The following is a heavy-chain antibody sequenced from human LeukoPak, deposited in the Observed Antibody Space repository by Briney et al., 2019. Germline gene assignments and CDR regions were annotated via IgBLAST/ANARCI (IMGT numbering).Heavy chain of an antibody. CDR2: INPSGGST. J-gene: IGHJ4*02. D-gene: IGHD2-2*01. V-gene: IGHV1-46*01. CDR3: ARAPPHCSSTSCLPNFDY. CDR1: GYTFTSYY. Sequence: ASVKVSCKASGYTFTSYYMHWVRQAPGQGLEWMGIINPSGGSTSYAQKFQGRVTTARDTSTSTVYMELSSLRSEDTAVYYCARAPPHCSSTSCLPNFDYWGQGTLVTVSS.